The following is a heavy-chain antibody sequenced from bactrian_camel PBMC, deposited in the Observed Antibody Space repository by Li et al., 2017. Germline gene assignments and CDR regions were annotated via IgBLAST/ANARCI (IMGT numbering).Heavy chain of an antibody. V-gene: IGHV3S54*01. CDR2: IYTVDHSP. Sequence: HVQLVESEGGSVQVGGSLRLSCAASGNIDDSIVMAWFRQSPGKKREGVAFIYTVDHSPYYLDSVKGRFTISRDNAKNTVYLQMDSLKPEDTAVYYCAKDHGYYGMDHWGKGTQVTVS. J-gene: IGHJ7*01. CDR1: GNIDDSIV. D-gene: IGHD1*01.